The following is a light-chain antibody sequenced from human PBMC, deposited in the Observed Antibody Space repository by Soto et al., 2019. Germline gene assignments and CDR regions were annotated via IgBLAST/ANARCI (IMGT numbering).Light chain of an antibody. CDR1: SIGTKS. J-gene: IGLJ2*01. V-gene: IGLV3-21*04. Sequence: SYELTQPPSLSVAPGKAAIITCGGTSIGTKSVHWFQQRPGQAPVLVMSYDSDRPSGIPERFSGTNSENTATLTISRVEVGDEADYYCQVWDRSSDHVLFGGGTKLTVL. CDR3: QVWDRSSDHVL. CDR2: YDS.